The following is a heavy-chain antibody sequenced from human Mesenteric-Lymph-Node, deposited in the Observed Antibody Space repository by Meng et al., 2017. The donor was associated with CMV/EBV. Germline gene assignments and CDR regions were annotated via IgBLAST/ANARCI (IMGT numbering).Heavy chain of an antibody. Sequence: SVKVSCKASGGTFNSYIFNWVRQAPGQGLEWMGRSIPVLGLVNYAQKFQGRVTITADKATSTGYMEVRSLRSEDTAMYYCVGSLSFLVNAISAFDIWGQGTMVTVSS. CDR3: VGSLSFLVNAISAFDI. CDR1: GGTFNSYI. D-gene: IGHD2-21*01. V-gene: IGHV1-69*02. CDR2: SIPVLGLV. J-gene: IGHJ3*02.